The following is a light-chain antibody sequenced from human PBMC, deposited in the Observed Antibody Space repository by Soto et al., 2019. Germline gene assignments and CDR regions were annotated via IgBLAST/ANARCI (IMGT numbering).Light chain of an antibody. V-gene: IGKV3-15*01. CDR1: QSVNSD. CDR2: GAS. Sequence: EIVLTQSPATLSVSPGNRATLSCRPSQSVNSDLAWYQQKPGQAPRLLIYGASTRATGTPTRFSGSGSGTEFTLTISSLQSEDFAVYFCQQYNNWPPYTFGQGTKVDIK. J-gene: IGKJ2*01. CDR3: QQYNNWPPYT.